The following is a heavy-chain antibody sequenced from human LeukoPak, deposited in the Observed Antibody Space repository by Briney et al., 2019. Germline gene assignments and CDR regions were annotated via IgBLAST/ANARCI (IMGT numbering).Heavy chain of an antibody. CDR1: GGTFSGYA. D-gene: IGHD2-2*01. CDR3: ATLRYCSSTSCLKVIDY. V-gene: IGHV1-69*13. CDR2: IIPIFGTA. Sequence: SVKVSCKASGGTFSGYAISWVRQAPGQGLEWMGGIIPIFGTANYAQKFQGRVTITADESTSTAYMELSSLRSEDTAVYYCATLRYCSSTSCLKVIDYWGQGTLVTVSS. J-gene: IGHJ4*02.